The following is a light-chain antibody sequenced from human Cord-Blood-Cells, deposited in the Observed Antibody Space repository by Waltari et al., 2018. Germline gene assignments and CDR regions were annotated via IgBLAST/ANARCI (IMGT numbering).Light chain of an antibody. V-gene: IGLV2-23*02. Sequence: QSALTQPASVSGSPGQSITISCTGTSSDVGSYNLVSWYQQHPGKAPKLMIYEVSKRPSGVSNRFSVFKSGNTACLTISGLQAEDEADYYCCSYAGSSTPVVFGGGTKLTVL. J-gene: IGLJ2*01. CDR2: EVS. CDR3: CSYAGSSTPVV. CDR1: SSDVGSYNL.